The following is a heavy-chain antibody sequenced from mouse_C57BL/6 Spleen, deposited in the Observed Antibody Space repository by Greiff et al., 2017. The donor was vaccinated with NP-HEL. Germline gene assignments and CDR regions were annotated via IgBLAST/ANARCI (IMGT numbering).Heavy chain of an antibody. J-gene: IGHJ2*01. V-gene: IGHV5-16*01. CDR3: ARDIYYDY. Sequence: EVMLVESEGGLVQPGSSMKLSCTASGFTFSDYYMAWVRPVPEKGLEWVANINYDGSSTYYLDSLKSRFIISRDNAKNILYLQMSSLKSEDTATYYCARDIYYDYWGQGTTLTVSS. CDR2: INYDGSST. CDR1: GFTFSDYY.